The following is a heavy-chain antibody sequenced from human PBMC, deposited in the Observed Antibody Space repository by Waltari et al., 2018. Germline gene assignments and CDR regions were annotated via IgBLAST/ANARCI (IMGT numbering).Heavy chain of an antibody. CDR2: IYNSAIT. CDR1: GGSIISRNYY. J-gene: IGHJ4*02. Sequence: QLQLQESGPGLVKPSETLSLTCTVSGGSIISRNYYWGWIRQPPGKGLEWIGSIYNSAITYYNPSLKSRVTISVDTSKHQFSLRLSSVTAADTAVYYCARSLGDPDYFDYWGQGTLVTVSS. D-gene: IGHD2-21*02. V-gene: IGHV4-39*01. CDR3: ARSLGDPDYFDY.